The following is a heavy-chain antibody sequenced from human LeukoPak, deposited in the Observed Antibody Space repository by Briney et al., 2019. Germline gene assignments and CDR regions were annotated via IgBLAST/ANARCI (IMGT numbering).Heavy chain of an antibody. CDR2: ISGNGYNT. D-gene: IGHD3-10*01. J-gene: IGHJ4*02. Sequence: GGSLRLSCAGSGFTLGSYAMSWVRQPPGKGLEWVSAISGNGYNTYYADSVKGRFTISSESSGNTLYLQMHNLRAEDTAVYYCAKGVRLWFAFYFDYWGQGTLVTVSS. V-gene: IGHV3-23*01. CDR3: AKGVRLWFAFYFDY. CDR1: GFTLGSYA.